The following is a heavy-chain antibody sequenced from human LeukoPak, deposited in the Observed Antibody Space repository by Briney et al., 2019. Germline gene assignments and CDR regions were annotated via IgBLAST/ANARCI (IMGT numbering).Heavy chain of an antibody. CDR3: ARGDDYYDSSGYSFDY. D-gene: IGHD3-22*01. J-gene: IGHJ4*02. CDR1: GGSISSGGYS. V-gene: IGHV4-30-2*01. CDR2: IYHSGST. Sequence: SETLSLTCAVSGGSISSGGYSWSWIRQPPGKGLEWIGYIYHSGSTYYNPSLKSRVTISVDRSKNQFSLKLSSVTAADTAVYYCARGDDYYDSSGYSFDYWGQGTLVTVSS.